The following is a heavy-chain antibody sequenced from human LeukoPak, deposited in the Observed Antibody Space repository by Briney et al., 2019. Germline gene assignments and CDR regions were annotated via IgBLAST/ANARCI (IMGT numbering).Heavy chain of an antibody. CDR3: ARDIVVVPAAINDAFDI. Sequence: SETLSLTCTVSGYSISRGHYWGWIRQPPGKGLEWIGSIYHSGSTYYNPSLKSRVTISVDTSKNQFSLKLSSVTAADTAVYYCARDIVVVPAAINDAFDIWGQGTMVTVSS. V-gene: IGHV4-38-2*02. CDR2: IYHSGST. D-gene: IGHD2-2*01. J-gene: IGHJ3*02. CDR1: GYSISRGHY.